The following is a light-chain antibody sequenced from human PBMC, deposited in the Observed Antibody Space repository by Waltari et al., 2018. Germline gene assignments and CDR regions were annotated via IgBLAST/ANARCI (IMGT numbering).Light chain of an antibody. Sequence: QSALTQPASVSGSPAQSITISCTGTTSDVGGYDNVSWYQQHPGKAPKLMIYDVSYRPSGVSNRFSGSKSGNTASLTISGLQDEDEADYYCTSYTSSGTCVFGSGTKVTVL. CDR3: TSYTSSGTCV. J-gene: IGLJ1*01. V-gene: IGLV2-14*03. CDR2: DVS. CDR1: TSDVGGYDN.